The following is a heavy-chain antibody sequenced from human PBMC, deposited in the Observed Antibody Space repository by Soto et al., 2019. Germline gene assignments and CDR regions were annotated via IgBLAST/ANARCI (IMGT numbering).Heavy chain of an antibody. Sequence: XAVKVSYKASGYTFSSYYMDWVRQAPGQGLEWMGIINPSGGSTSYAQKFQGRVTMTRDTSTSTVYMELSSLRSEDTAVYYCARDGSSSYSSGWYYFDYWGHGTLVTV. J-gene: IGHJ4*01. CDR1: GYTFSSYY. V-gene: IGHV1-46*01. CDR3: ARDGSSSYSSGWYYFDY. D-gene: IGHD6-19*01. CDR2: INPSGGST.